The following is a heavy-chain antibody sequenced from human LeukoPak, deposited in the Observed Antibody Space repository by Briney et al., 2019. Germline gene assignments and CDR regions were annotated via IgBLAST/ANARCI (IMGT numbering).Heavy chain of an antibody. Sequence: HLGGSLRLSCAASGFTFSDYGMHWVRQAPGKGLEWVAFIRYDGSNKYYADSVKGRFTISRDNSKNTLYLQMNSLRAEGTAVYYCAKDLGPGGDGYNLLIDYWGQGTLVTVSS. V-gene: IGHV3-30*02. J-gene: IGHJ4*02. CDR1: GFTFSDYG. D-gene: IGHD5-24*01. CDR2: IRYDGSNK. CDR3: AKDLGPGGDGYNLLIDY.